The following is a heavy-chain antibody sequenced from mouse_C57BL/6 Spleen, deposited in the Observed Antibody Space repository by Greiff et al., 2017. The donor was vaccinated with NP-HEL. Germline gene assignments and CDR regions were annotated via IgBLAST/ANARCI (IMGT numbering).Heavy chain of an antibody. CDR2: IYPGSGST. Sequence: QVQLKQPGAELVKPGASVKMSCKASGYTFTSYWITWVKQRPGQGLEWIGDIYPGSGSTNYNEKFKSKATLTVDTSSSTAYMQISSLTSEDSAVYYCARYGTRYAMDYWGQGTSVTVSS. V-gene: IGHV1-55*01. D-gene: IGHD4-1*01. CDR3: ARYGTRYAMDY. CDR1: GYTFTSYW. J-gene: IGHJ4*01.